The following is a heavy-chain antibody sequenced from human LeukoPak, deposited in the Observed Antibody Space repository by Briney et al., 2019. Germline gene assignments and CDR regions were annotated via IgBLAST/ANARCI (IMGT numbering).Heavy chain of an antibody. Sequence: PGGSLRLSCAASGFTFNNHAISWVRQAPGKGLEWVSLISGSGGSTYFADSVKGRFTISRDNSMNTLYLQMNSLRAEDTAVYYCANIHYDILTGKRPREGGFDYWGQGTLVTVSS. J-gene: IGHJ4*02. CDR2: ISGSGGST. CDR1: GFTFNNHA. D-gene: IGHD3-9*01. CDR3: ANIHYDILTGKRPREGGFDY. V-gene: IGHV3-23*01.